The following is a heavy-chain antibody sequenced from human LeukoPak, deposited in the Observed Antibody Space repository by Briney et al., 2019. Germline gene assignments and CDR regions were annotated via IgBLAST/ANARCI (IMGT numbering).Heavy chain of an antibody. J-gene: IGHJ4*02. CDR3: ACLYGDYVSSDY. CDR1: GYTFTDYY. CDR2: IDPNGGGT. Sequence: ASVKVSCKASGYTFTDYYMHWVRQAPGQGVEWMGWIDPNGGGTKYAQKFQGRVTMTRDTYISTAYMEVSRLRSEDTAVYYCACLYGDYVSSDYWGQGTLVSVSS. D-gene: IGHD4-17*01. V-gene: IGHV1-2*02.